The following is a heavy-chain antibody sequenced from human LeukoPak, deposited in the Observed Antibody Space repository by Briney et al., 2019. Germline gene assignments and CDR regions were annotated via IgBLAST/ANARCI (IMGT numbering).Heavy chain of an antibody. D-gene: IGHD2-2*01. J-gene: IGHJ5*02. CDR2: ISSSSSTI. V-gene: IGHV3-48*01. Sequence: PGGSLRLSCAASGFTFSSYSMNWVRQAPGKGLEWVSYISSSSSTIYCADSVKGRFTISRDNAKNSLYLQMNSLRAEDTAVYYCASLGYCSSTSCYSHWFDPWGQGTLVTVSS. CDR1: GFTFSSYS. CDR3: ASLGYCSSTSCYSHWFDP.